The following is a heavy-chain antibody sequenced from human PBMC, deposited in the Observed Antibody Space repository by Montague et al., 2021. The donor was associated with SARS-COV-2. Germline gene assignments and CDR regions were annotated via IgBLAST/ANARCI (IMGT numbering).Heavy chain of an antibody. CDR3: ARVQGITMIVVVIGAFDI. CDR1: GGSISSGGYY. J-gene: IGHJ3*02. Sequence: TLSLTCTVSGGSISSGGYYWSWIRQPPGKGLEWIGYIYYSGSTYYDPSLKSRVTISVDTSKNQFSLRLSSVTAADTAGYYCARVQGITMIVVVIGAFDIWGQGAMVTVSS. CDR2: IYYSGST. D-gene: IGHD3-22*01. V-gene: IGHV4-31*03.